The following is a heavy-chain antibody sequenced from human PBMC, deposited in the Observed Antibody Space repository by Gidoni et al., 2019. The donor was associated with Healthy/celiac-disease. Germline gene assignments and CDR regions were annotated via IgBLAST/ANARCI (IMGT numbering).Heavy chain of an antibody. J-gene: IGHJ6*02. V-gene: IGHV3-30*18. Sequence: QVQLVESGGGVVQPGRSLRLSCAASGFTFSSYGMHWVRQAPGKGLEWVVVISYDGSNKYYADSVKGRFTISRDNSKNTLYLQMNSLRAEDTAVYYCAKDRIAAPGFYYYYGMDVWGQGTTVTVSS. D-gene: IGHD6-13*01. CDR2: ISYDGSNK. CDR1: GFTFSSYG. CDR3: AKDRIAAPGFYYYYGMDV.